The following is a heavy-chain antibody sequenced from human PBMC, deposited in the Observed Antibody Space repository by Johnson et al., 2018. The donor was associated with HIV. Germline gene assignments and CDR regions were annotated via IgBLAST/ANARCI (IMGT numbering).Heavy chain of an antibody. D-gene: IGHD3-22*01. V-gene: IGHV3-30*18. Sequence: QVQLVESGGGVVQPGRSLRLSCAASGFTFSSYGMHWVRQAPGKGLEWVAVISYDGSNKYYADSVKGRFTISRDNSKNTLYLQMNSLRAEDTAVYYCAKDHAHRRGYSSSNIWGQGTMVTVSS. J-gene: IGHJ3*02. CDR3: AKDHAHRRGYSSSNI. CDR2: ISYDGSNK. CDR1: GFTFSSYG.